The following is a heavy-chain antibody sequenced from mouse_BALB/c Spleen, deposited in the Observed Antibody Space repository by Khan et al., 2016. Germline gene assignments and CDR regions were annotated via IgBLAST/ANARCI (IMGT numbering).Heavy chain of an antibody. Sequence: EVQLQESGGGLVQPGGSLKLSCAASGFDFRRYWMSWVRQAPGKGLEWIGEINPDSRTINYTPSLKDKFTISRDNAKNTLYLQMSKVRSEDTALCYCARAGYYGYLAYWGQGTLVSVSA. J-gene: IGHJ3*01. CDR1: GFDFRRYW. CDR3: ARAGYYGYLAY. CDR2: INPDSRTI. V-gene: IGHV4-1*02. D-gene: IGHD1-1*01.